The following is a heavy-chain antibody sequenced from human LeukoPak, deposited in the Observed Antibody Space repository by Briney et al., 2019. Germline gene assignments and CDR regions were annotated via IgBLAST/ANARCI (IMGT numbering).Heavy chain of an antibody. Sequence: GGSLRLSCAASGFTFSSYSMNWVRQAPGKGLEWVSSISSSSSYIYYADSVKGRFTISRDNAKNSLYLQMNSLRAEDTAVYYCAREPSWGLYWRAFDIWGQGTMVTVSS. CDR3: AREPSWGLYWRAFDI. CDR2: ISSSSSYI. D-gene: IGHD2-8*02. CDR1: GFTFSSYS. V-gene: IGHV3-21*01. J-gene: IGHJ3*02.